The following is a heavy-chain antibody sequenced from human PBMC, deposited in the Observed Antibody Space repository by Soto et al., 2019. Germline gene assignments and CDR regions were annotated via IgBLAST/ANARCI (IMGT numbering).Heavy chain of an antibody. CDR2: ITGSDDNT. CDR3: GKGGGGRSVQI. J-gene: IGHJ1*01. CDR1: GITVSGYA. Sequence: EVHLLESGGALVQPGGSLRLSCAASGITVSGYAMTSVRQAPGKGLEWVSAITGSDDNTYYADSVKGRFTLSRDKSSNTLFLQMNNLRVEDTAVYYCGKGGGGRSVQIWGQGTLVTVSS. V-gene: IGHV3-23*01. D-gene: IGHD2-15*01.